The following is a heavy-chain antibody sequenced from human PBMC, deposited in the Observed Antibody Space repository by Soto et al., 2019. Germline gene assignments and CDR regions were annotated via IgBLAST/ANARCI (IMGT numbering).Heavy chain of an antibody. CDR1: GYTFTGYY. CDR2: INPNSGGT. Sequence: ASVKVSCKASGYTFTGYYMHWVRQAPGQGLEWMGWINPNSGGTNYAQKFQGWVTMTRDTSISTAYMELSRLRSDDTAVYYCARGTTGTTSFYYYYYGMDVWGQGTTVTVPS. CDR3: ARGTTGTTSFYYYYYGMDV. V-gene: IGHV1-2*04. J-gene: IGHJ6*02. D-gene: IGHD1-1*01.